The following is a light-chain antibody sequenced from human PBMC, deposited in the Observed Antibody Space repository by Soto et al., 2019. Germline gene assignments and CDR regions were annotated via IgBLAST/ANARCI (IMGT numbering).Light chain of an antibody. V-gene: IGKV3-11*01. Sequence: ETVMTHSPATLSVSPGERATLSRRASQSVSDNLAWYQQKPGQAPRLLIYDASNRATGIPARFSGSGSGTDFTLTISSLEPEDFAVYYCQQRSNWPITFGQGTRLEI. CDR2: DAS. CDR1: QSVSDN. CDR3: QQRSNWPIT. J-gene: IGKJ5*01.